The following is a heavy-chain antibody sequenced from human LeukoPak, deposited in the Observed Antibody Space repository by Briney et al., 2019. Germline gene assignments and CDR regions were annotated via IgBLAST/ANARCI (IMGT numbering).Heavy chain of an antibody. D-gene: IGHD3-10*01. CDR3: GRSYGTWNYAAY. J-gene: IGHJ4*02. CDR1: GYNFTIHW. CDR2: IYPDDSDT. Sequence: GESLKISCKASGYNFTIHWIAWVRQMPGKGLELMGIIYPDDSDTRYSPSFQGQVTISADKSISTAYLQWGSLKASDTAIYYCGRSYGTWNYAAYWGQGTPVTVSS. V-gene: IGHV5-51*01.